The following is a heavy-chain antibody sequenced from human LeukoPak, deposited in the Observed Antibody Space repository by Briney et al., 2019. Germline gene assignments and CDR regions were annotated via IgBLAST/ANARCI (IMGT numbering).Heavy chain of an antibody. V-gene: IGHV1-69*06. CDR2: IIPIFGTA. CDR1: GGTFSSYA. D-gene: IGHD3-22*01. J-gene: IGHJ3*02. CDR3: ATDSSGYYTLDAFDI. Sequence: ASVKVSCKASGGTFSSYAISWVRQAPGQGLEWMGGIIPIFGTANYAQKFQGRVTITAGKSTSTAYMELSSLRSEDTAVYYCATDSSGYYTLDAFDIWGQGTMVTVSS.